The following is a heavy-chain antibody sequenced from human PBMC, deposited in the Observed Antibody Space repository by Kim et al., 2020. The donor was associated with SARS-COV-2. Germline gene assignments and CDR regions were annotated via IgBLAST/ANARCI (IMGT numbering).Heavy chain of an antibody. Sequence: SETLSLTCTVSGGSISSGDYYWSWIRQPPGKGLEWIGYIYYSGSTYYNPSLKSRVTISVDTSKNQFSLKLSSVTAADTAVYYCASQGSSGWMDVWGQGTTVTVSS. J-gene: IGHJ6*02. V-gene: IGHV4-30-4*01. CDR2: IYYSGST. D-gene: IGHD3-10*01. CDR1: GGSISSGDYY. CDR3: ASQGSSGWMDV.